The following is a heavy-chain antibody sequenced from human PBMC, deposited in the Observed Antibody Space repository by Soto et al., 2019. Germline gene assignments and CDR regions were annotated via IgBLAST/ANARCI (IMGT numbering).Heavy chain of an antibody. Sequence: SVKVSCKASGGTLSSHTIIWVRQAPGQGLEWMGGIIPIFGTTTFAQKFQGRVTITADESTSTTYMELSRLRSEDTAVYYCAREDDSTGHYSWFDPWGQGTRVTVSS. D-gene: IGHD3-22*01. CDR3: AREDDSTGHYSWFDP. V-gene: IGHV1-69*13. CDR2: IIPIFGTT. CDR1: GGTLSSHT. J-gene: IGHJ5*02.